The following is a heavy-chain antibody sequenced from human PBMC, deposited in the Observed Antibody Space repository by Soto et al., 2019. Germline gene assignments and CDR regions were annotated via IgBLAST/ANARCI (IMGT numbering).Heavy chain of an antibody. CDR3: VKDYPNYYDSSGYYYGAPTYNWFDP. Sequence: GGSLRLSCSASGFTFSSYAMHWVRQAPGKGLEYVSAISSNGGSTYYADSVKGRFTISRDNSKNTLYLQMSSLRAEDTAVYYCVKDYPNYYDSSGYYYGAPTYNWFDPWGQGTLVTVSS. CDR1: GFTFSSYA. V-gene: IGHV3-64D*08. D-gene: IGHD3-22*01. J-gene: IGHJ5*02. CDR2: ISSNGGST.